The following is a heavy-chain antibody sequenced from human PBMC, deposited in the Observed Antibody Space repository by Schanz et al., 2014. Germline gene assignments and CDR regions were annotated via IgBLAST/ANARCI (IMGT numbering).Heavy chain of an antibody. D-gene: IGHD4-17*01. CDR1: GFTFSTCA. CDR3: AKAPYADYGYFHY. J-gene: IGHJ4*02. V-gene: IGHV3-30*04. CDR2: ISYEGNDK. Sequence: QVQLVESGGGVVQPGRSLRLSCAASGFTFSTCAMHWVRQAPGKGLEWVAVISYEGNDKYYGDSVKGRFTISRDSPKNRLYLQMNSLRPEDSGVYYCAKAPYADYGYFHYWGQGTLVPVS.